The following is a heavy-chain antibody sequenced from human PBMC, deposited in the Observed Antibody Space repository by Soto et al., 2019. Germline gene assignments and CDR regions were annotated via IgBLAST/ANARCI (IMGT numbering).Heavy chain of an antibody. D-gene: IGHD2-2*02. CDR2: ISYDGSNK. CDR3: AKGRSAGEKYQLLYKYYYYGMDV. J-gene: IGHJ6*02. V-gene: IGHV3-30*18. CDR1: GFTFSSYG. Sequence: GGSLRLSCAASGFTFSSYGMHWVRQAPGKGLEWVAVISYDGSNKYYADSVKGRFTISRDNSKNTLYLQMNSLRAEDTAVYYCAKGRSAGEKYQLLYKYYYYGMDVWGQGTTVTVSS.